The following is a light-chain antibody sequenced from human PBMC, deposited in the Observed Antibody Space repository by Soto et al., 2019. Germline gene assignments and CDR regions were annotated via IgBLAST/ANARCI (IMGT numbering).Light chain of an antibody. CDR2: GNT. J-gene: IGLJ2*01. CDR1: SSNIGADYV. V-gene: IGLV1-40*01. CDR3: HSFDISLSVV. Sequence: QAVVTQPPSVSGAPGQTVIISCTGSSSNIGADYVVQWYQLLPGTAPKLLIYGNTIRPSGVPDRFSGSKSGTSASLAITGLQADDEADYYCHSFDISLSVVFGGGTKLTVL.